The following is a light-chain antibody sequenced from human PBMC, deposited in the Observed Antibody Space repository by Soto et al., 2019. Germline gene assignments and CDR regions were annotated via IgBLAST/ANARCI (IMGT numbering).Light chain of an antibody. Sequence: DIQMTQSPSALSSSVGERVTITFRASQSISIWLAWYQQKPGKAPKLLIYDASSLESGVPSRFSGSGSGTEFTLTISSLQPDDFATYYCQQYNTYSTFGQGTRLEIK. CDR2: DAS. CDR1: QSISIW. J-gene: IGKJ5*01. V-gene: IGKV1-5*01. CDR3: QQYNTYST.